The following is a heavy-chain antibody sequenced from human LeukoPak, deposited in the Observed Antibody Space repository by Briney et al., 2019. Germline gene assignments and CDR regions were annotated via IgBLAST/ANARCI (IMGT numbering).Heavy chain of an antibody. V-gene: IGHV3-69-1*01. Sequence: GGSLRLSCAATGFDFSSYALTWVRQAPGEGLDWVSSISVSSTPYYLDSVKGRFTISRDNPNNSLYPKMNSLRAEDTAVYYCARDREDTAMLFDYWGQGTLVTVSS. CDR3: ARDREDTAMLFDY. J-gene: IGHJ4*02. CDR2: ISVSSTP. CDR1: GFDFSSYA. D-gene: IGHD5-18*01.